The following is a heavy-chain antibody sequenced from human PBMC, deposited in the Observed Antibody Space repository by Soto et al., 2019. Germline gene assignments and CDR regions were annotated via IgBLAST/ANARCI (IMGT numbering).Heavy chain of an antibody. J-gene: IGHJ4*01. CDR1: GFTFSSYE. CDR2: ISSSGNTK. CDR3: ARTFVASGNYCIDY. D-gene: IGHD3-10*01. Sequence: EVRLVESGGGLVQPGGSLRLSCAASGFTFSSYEMNWVRQAPGKGLVWLSYISSSGNTKYYADSVKGRFTISRDNAKNSLYLQMNGLRAEDTAVYYCARTFVASGNYCIDYWCHGMLLTVSS. V-gene: IGHV3-48*03.